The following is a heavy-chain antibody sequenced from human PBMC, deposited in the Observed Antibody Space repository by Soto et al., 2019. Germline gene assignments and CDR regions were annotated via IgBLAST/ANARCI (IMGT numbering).Heavy chain of an antibody. Sequence: EVQLVESGGGLVQPGGSLRLSCAASGFSFSTYWMSWVRQAPGTGLEWVANIKQDGSETFYVDSLKGRVTISRDSAQNSLHLQMKSLRAEDAAVYYCERDRGSGLFGHEYWGLDVWGQGTTVTVSS. J-gene: IGHJ6*02. CDR3: ERDRGSGLFGHEYWGLDV. CDR2: IKQDGSET. D-gene: IGHD6-19*01. V-gene: IGHV3-7*04. CDR1: GFSFSTYW.